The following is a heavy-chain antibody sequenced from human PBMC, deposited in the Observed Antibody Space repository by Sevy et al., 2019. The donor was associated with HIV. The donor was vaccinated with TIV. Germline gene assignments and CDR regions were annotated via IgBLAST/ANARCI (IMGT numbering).Heavy chain of an antibody. V-gene: IGHV4-38-2*02. J-gene: IGHJ2*01. CDR3: AKDTAMVGGYFDL. Sequence: SETLSLTCAVSGYSITSAYYWGWIRQPPGKGLEWIGSIYHSGTTYYNPSLKSRVTLSVDTSKNQFSLRLSSVTAADTAVYYCAKDTAMVGGYFDLWGRGTQVTVSS. CDR2: IYHSGTT. CDR1: GYSITSAYY. D-gene: IGHD5-18*01.